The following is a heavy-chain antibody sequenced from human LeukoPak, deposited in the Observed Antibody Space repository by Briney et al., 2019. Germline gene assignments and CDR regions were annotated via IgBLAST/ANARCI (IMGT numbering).Heavy chain of an antibody. Sequence: GGSLRLSCAAAAFTFSSYSMNWLRQAPGKGLEWVSSISSSSSYIYYGDTVKGRFTISRDNAKSSLYLQMNSLRAEDTAVYYCARDPNTHMTTVTTNWFDPWGQGTLVTVSS. D-gene: IGHD4-11*01. CDR3: ARDPNTHMTTVTTNWFDP. J-gene: IGHJ5*02. V-gene: IGHV3-21*01. CDR1: AFTFSSYS. CDR2: ISSSSSYI.